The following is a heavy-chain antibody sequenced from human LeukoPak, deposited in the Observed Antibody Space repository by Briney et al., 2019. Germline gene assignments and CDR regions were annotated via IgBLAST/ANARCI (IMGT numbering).Heavy chain of an antibody. CDR1: GFTFSSYA. V-gene: IGHV3-30-3*01. D-gene: IGHD3-10*01. CDR2: ISHDGSNK. CDR3: ARDYYGSGSYYNSYGMDV. J-gene: IGHJ6*02. Sequence: GGSLRLSCAASGFTFSSYAMHWVRQAPGKGLEWVAVISHDGSNKYYADSVKGRFTISRDNSKNTLYLQMNSLRAEDTAVYYCARDYYGSGSYYNSYGMDVWGQGTTVTVSS.